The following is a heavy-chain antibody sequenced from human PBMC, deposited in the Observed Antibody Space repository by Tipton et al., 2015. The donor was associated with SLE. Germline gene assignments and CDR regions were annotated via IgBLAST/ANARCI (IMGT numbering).Heavy chain of an antibody. J-gene: IGHJ4*02. D-gene: IGHD1-26*01. CDR3: ASPVGARAY. CDR2: IYYSGST. CDR1: GGSISSSSYY. V-gene: IGHV4-39*07. Sequence: LRLSRTVSGGSISSSSYYWGWIRQPPGKGLEWIGSIYYSGSTYYNPSLKSRVTISVDTSKNQFSLKLSSVTAADTAVYYCASPVGARAYWGQGTLVTVSS.